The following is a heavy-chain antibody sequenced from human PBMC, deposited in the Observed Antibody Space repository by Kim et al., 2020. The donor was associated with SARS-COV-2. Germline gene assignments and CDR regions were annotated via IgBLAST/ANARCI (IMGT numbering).Heavy chain of an antibody. CDR3: ARKAVDYYDRSGYPT. J-gene: IGHJ4*02. Sequence: GGSLRLSCAASGFTFSSYEMNWVRQAPGKGLEWVSYISSSGSTIYYADSVKGRFTISRDNAKNSLYLQMNSLRAEDTAVYYCARKAVDYYDRSGYPTWGQGTLVTVSS. V-gene: IGHV3-48*03. CDR2: ISSSGSTI. D-gene: IGHD3-22*01. CDR1: GFTFSSYE.